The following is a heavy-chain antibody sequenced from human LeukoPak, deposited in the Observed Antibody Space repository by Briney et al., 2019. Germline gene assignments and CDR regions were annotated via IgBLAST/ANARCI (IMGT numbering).Heavy chain of an antibody. CDR1: GYTFTGYY. V-gene: IGHV1-2*06. Sequence: ASVKVSCKASGYTFTGYYMHWVRQAPGQWLEWMGRINPNSGGTNYAQKFQGRVTMTRDTSISTAYMELSRLRSDDTAVYYCARARGLQLGINYWGRGTLVTVSS. J-gene: IGHJ4*02. D-gene: IGHD7-27*01. CDR3: ARARGLQLGINY. CDR2: INPNSGGT.